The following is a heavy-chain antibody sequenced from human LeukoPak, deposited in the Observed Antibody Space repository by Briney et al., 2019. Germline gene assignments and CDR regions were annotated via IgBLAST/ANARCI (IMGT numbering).Heavy chain of an antibody. V-gene: IGHV3-74*01. CDR2: IKSDGST. J-gene: IGHJ1*01. CDR1: GFTFSSYW. Sequence: GGPLRLSCAASGFTFSSYWMHWVRQAPGKGLVWVSRIKSDGSTNYADSVKGRFTISRDNAKNTLSLQMNSLRAEDTGVYYCARAPSEIGGYYPEYFRHWGQGTLVTVSS. D-gene: IGHD3-22*01. CDR3: ARAPSEIGGYYPEYFRH.